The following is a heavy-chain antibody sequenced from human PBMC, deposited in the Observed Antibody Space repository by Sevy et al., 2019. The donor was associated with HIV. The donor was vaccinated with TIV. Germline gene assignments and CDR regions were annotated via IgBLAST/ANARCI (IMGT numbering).Heavy chain of an antibody. J-gene: IGHJ6*02. CDR3: AKDHSGWYWGMDV. V-gene: IGHV3-30*18. CDR2: ISYDGSNK. CDR1: GFTFSSYG. D-gene: IGHD6-19*01. Sequence: GGPLRLSCAASGFTFSSYGMHWVRQAPGKGLEWVAVISYDGSNKYYADSVKGRFTISRDNSKNTLYLQMNSLRAEDTAVYYCAKDHSGWYWGMDVWGQGTTVTVSS.